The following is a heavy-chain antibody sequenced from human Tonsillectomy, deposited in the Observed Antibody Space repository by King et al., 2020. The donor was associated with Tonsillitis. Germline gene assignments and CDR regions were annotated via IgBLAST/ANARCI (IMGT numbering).Heavy chain of an antibody. CDR2: IYYSGAT. D-gene: IGHD2-8*01. CDR3: ARGGTKWVFDY. Sequence: VQLQESGPGLVKPSETLSLTCTVAGGALTNYYWSWIRQPPGKGMEGIGYIYYSGATNYNPSLQSRVTISVDTSKNQFSLKLNSVTAADTAVYYCARGGTKWVFDYWGQGALVTVSS. V-gene: IGHV4-59*01. CDR1: GGALTNYY. J-gene: IGHJ4*02.